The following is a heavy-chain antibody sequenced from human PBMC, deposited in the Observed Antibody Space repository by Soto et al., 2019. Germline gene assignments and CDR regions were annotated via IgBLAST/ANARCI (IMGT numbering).Heavy chain of an antibody. CDR1: GFTFSSYA. J-gene: IGHJ6*03. CDR2: ISGSGGST. Sequence: GGSLRLSCAASGFTFSSYAMSWVRQAPGKGLEWVSAISGSGGSTYYADSVKGRFTISRDNSKNTLYLQMNSLRAEDTAVYYCAKDGRDYHGDEDYMDVWGKGTTVTVSS. CDR3: AKDGRDYHGDEDYMDV. D-gene: IGHD4-17*01. V-gene: IGHV3-23*01.